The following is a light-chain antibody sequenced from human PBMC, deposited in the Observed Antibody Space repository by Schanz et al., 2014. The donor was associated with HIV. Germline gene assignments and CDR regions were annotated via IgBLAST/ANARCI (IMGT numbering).Light chain of an antibody. CDR2: ASS. CDR3: QQTYIVTPYT. V-gene: IGKV1-39*01. J-gene: IGKJ2*01. Sequence: DIQMTQSPSSLSASVGDRVTITCRASQDISISLNWYQQKPGKAPQLLIYASSLLHTGVPSRFSGSGSGTXFTLTITGLQFEDFATYYCQQTYIVTPYTFGQGTKVE. CDR1: QDISIS.